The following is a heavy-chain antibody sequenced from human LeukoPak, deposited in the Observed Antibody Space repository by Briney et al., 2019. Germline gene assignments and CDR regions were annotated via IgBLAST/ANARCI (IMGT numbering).Heavy chain of an antibody. V-gene: IGHV3-20*04. CDR2: INWNGGST. Sequence: GGSLRLSCAASGFTFSSYGMRWVRQAPGKGLEWVSGINWNGGSTGYADSVKGRFTVSRDNAKNSLYLQTNSLRAEDTALYYCARELDFFDSSSPRLYYFDYWGQGTLVTVSS. CDR3: ARELDFFDSSSPRLYYFDY. J-gene: IGHJ4*02. D-gene: IGHD6-6*01. CDR1: GFTFSSYG.